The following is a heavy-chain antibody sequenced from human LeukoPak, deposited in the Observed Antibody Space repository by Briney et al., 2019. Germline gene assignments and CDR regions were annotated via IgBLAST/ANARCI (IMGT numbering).Heavy chain of an antibody. Sequence: ASVKVSCKASGYTFTNYGISWVRQAPGQGLEWMGWINAYNANTNYAQKLQGRLTMTTDTSTSTAYMELRSLRSDDTAVYYCARVLSIVSTMDVWGQGTTVTVSS. CDR1: GYTFTNYG. CDR3: ARVLSIVSTMDV. D-gene: IGHD5/OR15-5a*01. J-gene: IGHJ6*02. CDR2: INAYNANT. V-gene: IGHV1-18*01.